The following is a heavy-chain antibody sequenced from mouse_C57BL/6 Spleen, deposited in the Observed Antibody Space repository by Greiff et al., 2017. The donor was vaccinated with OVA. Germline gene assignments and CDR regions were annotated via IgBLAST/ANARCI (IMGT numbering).Heavy chain of an antibody. Sequence: EVNVVESEGGLVQPGSSMKLSCTASGFTFSDYYMAWVRQVPEKGLEWVANINYDGSSTYYLDSLKSRFIISRDNAKNILYLQMSSLKSEDTATYYCARVHYYGSSPYYYAMDYWGQGTSVTVSS. J-gene: IGHJ4*01. CDR2: INYDGSST. V-gene: IGHV5-16*01. CDR3: ARVHYYGSSPYYYAMDY. CDR1: GFTFSDYY. D-gene: IGHD1-1*01.